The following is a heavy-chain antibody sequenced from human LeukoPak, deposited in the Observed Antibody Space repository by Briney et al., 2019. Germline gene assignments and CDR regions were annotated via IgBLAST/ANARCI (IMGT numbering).Heavy chain of an antibody. V-gene: IGHV4-38-2*02. CDR1: GYSISSGYY. J-gene: IGHJ4*02. D-gene: IGHD3-3*01. CDR2: IYHSGST. Sequence: SETLSLTCTVSGYSISSGYYWGWIRQPPGKGLEWIGSIYHSGSTYYNPSLKSRVTISVDTSKNQFSLKLSSVTAADTAVYYCARAAYYDFWSGYPYYFDYWGQGTLVTVSS. CDR3: ARAAYYDFWSGYPYYFDY.